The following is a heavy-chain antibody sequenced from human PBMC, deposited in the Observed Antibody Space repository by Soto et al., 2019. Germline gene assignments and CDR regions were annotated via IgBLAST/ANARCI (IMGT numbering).Heavy chain of an antibody. CDR2: IKQDGSEK. Sequence: GGSLRLSCAASGFTFSGYWMSWLRQAPGKGLEWVANIKQDGSEKYFLDSVKGRFSISRDNAKNTLYLQMNSLRAEDTAVYYCARDRGWSLFDYWGQGTLVTVSS. V-gene: IGHV3-7*01. CDR3: ARDRGWSLFDY. D-gene: IGHD6-19*01. CDR1: GFTFSGYW. J-gene: IGHJ4*02.